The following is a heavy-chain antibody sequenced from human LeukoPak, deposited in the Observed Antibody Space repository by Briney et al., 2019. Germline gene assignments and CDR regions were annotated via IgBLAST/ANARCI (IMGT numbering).Heavy chain of an antibody. CDR1: GDSVSSNSAA. CDR2: TYYRSKWYN. V-gene: IGHV6-1*01. J-gene: IGHJ4*02. Sequence: SQTLSLTCAISGDSVSSNSAAWNWIRQSPSRGLGWLGRTYYRSKWYNDYAVSVKSRITINPDISKNLFSLQLNSVTPEDTAVYYCAREDGYSSGPPRYWGQGTLVTVSS. D-gene: IGHD6-19*01. CDR3: AREDGYSSGPPRY.